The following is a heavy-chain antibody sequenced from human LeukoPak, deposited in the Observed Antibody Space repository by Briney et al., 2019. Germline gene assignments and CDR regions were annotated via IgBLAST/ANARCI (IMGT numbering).Heavy chain of an antibody. CDR1: GGSISSYY. CDR3: ARNGATWFGGTNWFDP. J-gene: IGHJ5*02. CDR2: IYYSGST. V-gene: IGHV4-59*08. Sequence: SETLSLTCTVSGGSISSYYWSWIRQPPGKGLEGIGYIYYSGSTNYNPSLKSRVTISVDTSKNQFSLKLSSVTAADTAVYYCARNGATWFGGTNWFDPWGQGTLVTVSS. D-gene: IGHD3-10*01.